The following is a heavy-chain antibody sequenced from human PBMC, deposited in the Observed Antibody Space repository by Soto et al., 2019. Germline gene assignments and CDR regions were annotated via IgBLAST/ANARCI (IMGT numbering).Heavy chain of an antibody. CDR1: GFTFSSYG. V-gene: IGHV3-30*18. J-gene: IGHJ2*01. CDR2: ISYDGSNK. Sequence: QVQLVESGGGVVQPGRSLRLSCAASGFTFSSYGMHWVRQAPGKGLEWVAVISYDGSNKYYADSVKGRFTISRDNSKNTLYLQMNSLRAEDTAVYYYAKATFDLWGRGTLVTVSS. CDR3: AKATFDL.